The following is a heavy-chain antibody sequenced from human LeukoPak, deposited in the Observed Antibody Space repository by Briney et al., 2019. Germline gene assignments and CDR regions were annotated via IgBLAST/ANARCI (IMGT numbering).Heavy chain of an antibody. V-gene: IGHV3-21*01. CDR1: GFTFSSYN. D-gene: IGHD3-10*01. CDR2: ISSSSSYI. CDR3: ARDFFRGVIAY. Sequence: GGSLRLSCAASGFTFSSYNMNWVRQAPGKGLEWVSSISSSSSYIYYADSVKGRFTISRDNAKNSLYLQVNSLRVEDTAVYYCARDFFRGVIAYWGQGTLVTVSS. J-gene: IGHJ4*02.